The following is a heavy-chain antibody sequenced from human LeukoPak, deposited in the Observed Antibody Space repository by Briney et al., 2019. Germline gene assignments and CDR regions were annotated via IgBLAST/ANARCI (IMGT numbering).Heavy chain of an antibody. V-gene: IGHV3-30*03. J-gene: IGHJ4*02. D-gene: IGHD3-9*01. Sequence: GRSLRLSCAASGFTFSSYGMHWVRQAPGKGLEWVAVISYDGSNKYYADSVKGRFTISRDNSENTLYYCARVRVILTTMASFSYWGLGTLVTVSS. CDR2: ISYDGSNK. CDR1: GFTFSSYG. CDR3: Y.